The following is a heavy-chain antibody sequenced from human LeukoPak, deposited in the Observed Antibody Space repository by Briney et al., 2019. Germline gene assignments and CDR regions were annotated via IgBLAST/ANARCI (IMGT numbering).Heavy chain of an antibody. CDR2: IYTSGST. V-gene: IGHV4-4*07. CDR3: ARVVVTYAAFYFDY. D-gene: IGHD2-21*02. Sequence: SETLSLTCTVSGGSISSYYWSWIRQPAGKGLEWIGRIYTSGSTNYNPSLKSRVTMSVDTSKNQFSLKLSSVTAADTAVYYCARVVVTYAAFYFDYWGQGTLVTVSS. CDR1: GGSISSYY. J-gene: IGHJ4*02.